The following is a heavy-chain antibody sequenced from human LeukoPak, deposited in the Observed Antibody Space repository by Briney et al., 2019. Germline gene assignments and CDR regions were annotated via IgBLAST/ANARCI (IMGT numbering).Heavy chain of an antibody. CDR3: ARETLDYYDSSGYLSH. Sequence: ASVKVSCKASGYTFTGYYMRWVRQAPGQGLEWMGWINPNSGWTNYAQKSQGRVTMTRDTSISTAYMELSRLRSDDTAVYYCARETLDYYDSSGYLSHWGQGTLVTVSS. CDR2: INPNSGWT. V-gene: IGHV1-2*02. J-gene: IGHJ4*02. D-gene: IGHD3-22*01. CDR1: GYTFTGYY.